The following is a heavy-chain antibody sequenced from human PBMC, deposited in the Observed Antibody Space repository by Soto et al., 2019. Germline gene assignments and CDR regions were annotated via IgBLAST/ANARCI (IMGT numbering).Heavy chain of an antibody. CDR1: GFIFGPCG. V-gene: IGHV3-7*01. D-gene: IGHD3-3*01. CDR3: ARLERSRISIFGVVAHYMDV. J-gene: IGHJ6*03. CDR2: VKEDGGEK. Sequence: SLRLTCGPYGFIFGPCGESWVRQAPGKRLEWVAKVKEDGGEKYYVDSVKGRFTISRDNAKSSLYLQMNSLRVEDTAVYYCARLERSRISIFGVVAHYMDVWGKGTTVTVSS.